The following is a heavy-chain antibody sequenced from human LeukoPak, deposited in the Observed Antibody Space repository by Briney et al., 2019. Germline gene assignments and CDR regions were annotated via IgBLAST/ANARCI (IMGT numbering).Heavy chain of an antibody. Sequence: GASVKVSCKASGGTFSSYAISWVRQAPGQGLEWMGGIIPIFGTANHAQKFQGRVTITADKSTSTAYMELSSLRSEDTAVYYCARVLSGSYSEIDYWGQGTLVTVSS. CDR1: GGTFSSYA. V-gene: IGHV1-69*06. J-gene: IGHJ4*02. CDR2: IIPIFGTA. D-gene: IGHD1-26*01. CDR3: ARVLSGSYSEIDY.